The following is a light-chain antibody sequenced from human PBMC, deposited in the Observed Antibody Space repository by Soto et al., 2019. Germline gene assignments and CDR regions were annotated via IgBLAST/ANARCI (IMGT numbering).Light chain of an antibody. V-gene: IGKV3D-11*01. CDR1: QGVRSN. CDR2: GAS. CDR3: QQRSNWLPT. Sequence: EIVVTQSPVTLSASPGERATLSYRASQGVRSNLAWYQQKPGQAPRLLIYGASNRATGIPARFSGSGSGTDFTLTISSLEPEDCAVYYCQQRSNWLPTFGQGTRLENK. J-gene: IGKJ5*01.